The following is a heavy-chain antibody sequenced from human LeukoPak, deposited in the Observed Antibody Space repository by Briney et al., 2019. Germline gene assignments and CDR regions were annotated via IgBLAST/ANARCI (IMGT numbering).Heavy chain of an antibody. D-gene: IGHD2-21*01. Sequence: GGSLRLSCAASGFTVSSNYMSWVRQAPGKGLEWVSVIYSGGSTYYADSVKGRFTISGDNSKNTLYLQMNSLRAEDTAVYYCARGFTGESDAFDIWGQGTMVTVSS. J-gene: IGHJ3*02. CDR1: GFTVSSNY. CDR3: ARGFTGESDAFDI. CDR2: IYSGGST. V-gene: IGHV3-53*01.